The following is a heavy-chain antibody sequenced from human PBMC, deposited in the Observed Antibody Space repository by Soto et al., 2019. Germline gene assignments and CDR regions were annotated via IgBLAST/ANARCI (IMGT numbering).Heavy chain of an antibody. CDR3: ARDSWGYYYGMDV. V-gene: IGHV1-18*01. CDR1: GYTFTSYG. J-gene: IGHJ6*02. D-gene: IGHD1-26*01. CDR2: ISAYNGNT. Sequence: QVQLVQSGAEVKKPGASVKVSCKASGYTFTSYGISWVRQAPGQGLEWTGWISAYNGNTNSAQKLQGRVTMTTDTSTSIAYRELRSLRSDDTAVYYCARDSWGYYYGMDVWGQGTTVTFS.